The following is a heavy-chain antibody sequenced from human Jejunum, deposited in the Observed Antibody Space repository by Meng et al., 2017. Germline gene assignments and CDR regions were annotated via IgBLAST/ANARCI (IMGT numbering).Heavy chain of an antibody. V-gene: IGHV3-48*03. CDR2: TTGSGKTT. CDR3: AREGSSWSMVDY. J-gene: IGHJ4*02. Sequence: GESLKISCAASGFNIVDYDMSWVRQAPGKALEWISYTTGSGKTTYYADSVRGRFTISRDNARNSLYLQMSSLTVEDTAVYYCAREGSSWSMVDYWGQGTLVTVSS. CDR1: GFNIVDYD. D-gene: IGHD6-13*01.